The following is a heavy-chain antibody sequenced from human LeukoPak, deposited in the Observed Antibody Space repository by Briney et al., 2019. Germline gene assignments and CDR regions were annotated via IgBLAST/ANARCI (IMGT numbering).Heavy chain of an antibody. Sequence: GRSLRLSCAASGFTFNSYALHWVRQAPGKGLEWVAVTSYDGNNKYYAESVKGRFTISRDNSKSMLYLQVNSLRPEDTAVYYCARGEDGFWSGYVEHWGQGTLVTVSP. CDR1: GFTFNSYA. V-gene: IGHV3-30-3*01. J-gene: IGHJ1*01. CDR3: ARGEDGFWSGYVEH. CDR2: TSYDGNNK. D-gene: IGHD3-3*01.